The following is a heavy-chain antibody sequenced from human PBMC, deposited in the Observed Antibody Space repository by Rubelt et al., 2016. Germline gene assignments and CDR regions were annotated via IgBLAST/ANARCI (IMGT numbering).Heavy chain of an antibody. CDR2: INHSGIT. D-gene: IGHD3-22*01. CDR3: ARGIYYYDGGASS. Sequence: QVQLQQWGAGLLKPSETLSLTCAVYGGSLSGYYWSWIRQPPGKGLEWIGEINHSGITNYNPSLKSRVTVSLDPSKNQFCLELTSVTAVVTAVYYLARGIYYYDGGASSCGQGALVTVAS. J-gene: IGHJ5*02. CDR1: GGSLSGYY. V-gene: IGHV4-34*01.